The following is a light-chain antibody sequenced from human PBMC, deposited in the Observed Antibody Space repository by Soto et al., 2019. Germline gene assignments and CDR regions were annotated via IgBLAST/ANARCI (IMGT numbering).Light chain of an antibody. Sequence: QLVLTQPASVSGSPGQSITISCTGTSSDVGSYDLVSWYQQHPGKAPKLVIYEATQRASGISDRFSGSESGNTASLTISGLQAEDEADYYCSKERANTHVVFGGGTKLTVL. CDR1: SSDVGSYDL. J-gene: IGLJ2*01. CDR2: EAT. CDR3: SKERANTHVV. V-gene: IGLV2-23*01.